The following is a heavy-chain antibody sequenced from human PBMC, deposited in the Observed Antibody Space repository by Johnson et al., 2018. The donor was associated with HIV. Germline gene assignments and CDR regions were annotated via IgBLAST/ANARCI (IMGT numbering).Heavy chain of an antibody. CDR2: ISWNSGSI. CDR1: GFIFDDYA. CDR3: ARESVALFAFDI. J-gene: IGHJ3*02. Sequence: VQLVESGGGVVRPGGSLRLSCVASGFIFDDYAMHWVRQAPGKGLEWVSGISWNSGSIGYADSVNDRFTISRDNAKNSLYLQMNSLRAEDTAVYYCARESVALFAFDIWGQGTMVTVSS. V-gene: IGHV3-9*01.